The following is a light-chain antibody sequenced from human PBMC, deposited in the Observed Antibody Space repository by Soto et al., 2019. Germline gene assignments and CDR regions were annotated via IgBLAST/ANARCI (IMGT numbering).Light chain of an antibody. CDR2: GNS. Sequence: QSVLTQPPSVSGAPGQRVTISCTGSSSNIGAGYNLHWYRQLPGTAPKLLIYGNSNRPSGVPDRFSGSKSGTSASLAITGLQAEDEADYYCQSYDSSLSGVVFGGGTKLIVL. J-gene: IGLJ2*01. CDR1: SSNIGAGYN. CDR3: QSYDSSLSGVV. V-gene: IGLV1-40*01.